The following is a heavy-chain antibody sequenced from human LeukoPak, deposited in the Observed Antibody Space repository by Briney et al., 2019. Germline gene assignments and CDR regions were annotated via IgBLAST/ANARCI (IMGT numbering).Heavy chain of an antibody. CDR2: INHSGST. Sequence: PSETLSLTCAVYGGSFSGYYWSWIRQPPGKGLEWIGEINHSGSTNYNPSLKSRVTISVDTSKNQFSLKLSSVPAADTAVYYCARGIKLRYFDWSGPYYFDYWGQGTLVTVSS. D-gene: IGHD3-9*01. CDR3: ARGIKLRYFDWSGPYYFDY. V-gene: IGHV4-34*01. J-gene: IGHJ4*02. CDR1: GGSFSGYY.